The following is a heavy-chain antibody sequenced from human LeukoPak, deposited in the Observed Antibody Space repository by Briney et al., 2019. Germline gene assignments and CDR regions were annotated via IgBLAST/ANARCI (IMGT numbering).Heavy chain of an antibody. CDR1: GGSISSGDYY. CDR2: IFYSGGT. Sequence: SQTLSLTCTVSGGSISSGDYYWGWIRQPPGKGLEWIGSIFYSGGTYYNPSLKSRVTISVDTSKNQFSLKLNSVTAADTAVYYCARQRADYGDYTHWGQGTLVTVSS. V-gene: IGHV4-39*01. CDR3: ARQRADYGDYTH. J-gene: IGHJ4*02. D-gene: IGHD4-17*01.